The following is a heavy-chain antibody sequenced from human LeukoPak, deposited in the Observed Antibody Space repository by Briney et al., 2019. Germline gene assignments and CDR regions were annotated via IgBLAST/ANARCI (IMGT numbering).Heavy chain of an antibody. CDR2: MNPNSGNT. Sequence: ASVKVSCKASGYTFSNYDIIWVRQATGQGLEWMGWMNPNSGNTGYTQNFQGRVTMTRDTSASTVYMELSSLRSEDTARYYCARGHDNSGYTAHPQRYYYYYGMDVWGQGTTVTVSS. J-gene: IGHJ6*02. CDR1: GYTFSNYD. V-gene: IGHV1-8*01. D-gene: IGHD3-22*01. CDR3: ARGHDNSGYTAHPQRYYYYYGMDV.